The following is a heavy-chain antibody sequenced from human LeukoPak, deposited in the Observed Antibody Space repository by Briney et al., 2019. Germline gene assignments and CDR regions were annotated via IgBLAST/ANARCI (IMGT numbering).Heavy chain of an antibody. Sequence: PGGSLRLSCAASGFTFSNAWMSWVRQAPGKGLEWVGRIKSKTDGGTTDYAAPVKGRFTISRDDSKNTLYLQMNSLKTEDTAVYYCTAEGSSGYFDAFDIWGQGTMVTVSS. CDR3: TAEGSSGYFDAFDI. CDR1: GFTFSNAW. CDR2: IKSKTDGGTT. V-gene: IGHV3-15*01. D-gene: IGHD3-22*01. J-gene: IGHJ3*02.